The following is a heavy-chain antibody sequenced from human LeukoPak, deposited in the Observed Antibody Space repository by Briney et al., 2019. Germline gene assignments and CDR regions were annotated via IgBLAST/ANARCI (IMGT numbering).Heavy chain of an antibody. CDR1: GYTFTSYY. J-gene: IGHJ5*02. Sequence: ASVKVSCKASGYTFTSYYMHWVRQAPGQGLEWMGIINPSGGSTSYAQKFQGRATMTRDMSTSTVYMELSSLRSEDTAVYYCARDPTAGSGSYIWFDPWGQGTLVTVSS. V-gene: IGHV1-46*01. D-gene: IGHD3-10*01. CDR2: INPSGGST. CDR3: ARDPTAGSGSYIWFDP.